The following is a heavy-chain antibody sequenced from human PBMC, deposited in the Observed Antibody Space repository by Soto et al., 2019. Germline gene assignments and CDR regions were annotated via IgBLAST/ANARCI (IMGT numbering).Heavy chain of an antibody. CDR2: ISYDGSNK. CDR3: ARPLTTVTTPGFDY. D-gene: IGHD4-4*01. V-gene: IGHV3-30*03. CDR1: GFTFSSYG. J-gene: IGHJ4*02. Sequence: PGGSLRLSCAASGFTFSSYGMHWVRQAPGKGLEWVAVISYDGSNKYYADSVKGRFTISRDNSKNTLYLQMNSLRAEDTAVYYWARPLTTVTTPGFDYWGQGTLVTVSS.